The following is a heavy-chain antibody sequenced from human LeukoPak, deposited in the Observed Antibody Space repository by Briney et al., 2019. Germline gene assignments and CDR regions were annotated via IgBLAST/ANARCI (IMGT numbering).Heavy chain of an antibody. Sequence: SETLSLTCTVSGGSISSYYWSWIRQPPEKGLEWIGYIYYSGSTNYNPSLKSRVTISVDTSKNQFSLKLSSLTAADTAVYYCATVGSSTIYGMDVWGQGTKVTVSS. V-gene: IGHV4-59*01. CDR1: GGSISSYY. CDR3: ATVGSSTIYGMDV. D-gene: IGHD6-13*01. J-gene: IGHJ6*02. CDR2: IYYSGST.